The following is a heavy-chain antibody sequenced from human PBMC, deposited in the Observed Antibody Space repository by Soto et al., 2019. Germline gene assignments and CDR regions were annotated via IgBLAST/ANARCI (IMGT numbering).Heavy chain of an antibody. D-gene: IGHD2-21*01. CDR3: ARDFAPGGYYYYGMDV. V-gene: IGHV3-33*01. J-gene: IGHJ6*02. CDR1: GFTFSSFG. CDR2: IWYDGSNK. Sequence: PGGSLRLSCAASGFTFSSFGMHWVRQAPGKGLEWVAVIWYDGSNKYYADSVKGRFTISRDNSKNTLYLQMNSLRAEDTAVYYCARDFAPGGYYYYGMDVWGQGTTVTVSS.